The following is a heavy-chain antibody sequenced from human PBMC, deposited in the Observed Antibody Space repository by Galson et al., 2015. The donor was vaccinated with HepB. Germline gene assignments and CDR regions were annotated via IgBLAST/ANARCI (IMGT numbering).Heavy chain of an antibody. Sequence: SLRLSCAASGFTFNGSGIHWVRQAPGKGLEWVGRIRNGANYYATAYAPSVRGRFTVSRDDLKSTAYLQMNSLTPEDTAVYYCTRPGYGSSWFLDYAHGVDVWGQGTTVVVS. V-gene: IGHV3-73*01. CDR3: TRPGYGSSWFLDYAHGVDV. D-gene: IGHD3/OR15-3a*01. CDR1: GFTFNGSG. CDR2: IRNGANYYAT. J-gene: IGHJ6*02.